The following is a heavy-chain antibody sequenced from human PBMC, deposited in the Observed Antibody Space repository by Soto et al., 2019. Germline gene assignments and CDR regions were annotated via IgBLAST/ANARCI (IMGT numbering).Heavy chain of an antibody. D-gene: IGHD1-26*01. CDR1: GFTFSTFY. V-gene: IGHV3-11*06. J-gene: IGHJ3*01. CDR2: LSSESTFI. Sequence: PGGSLRLSCAASGFTFSTFYINWVRQAPGKGLEWVSFLSSESTFISYADSVKGRFTISRDNSKKSLFLQMDSLRVEDTAVYYCARVRSGTYNAFDLWGQGTVVTVSS. CDR3: ARVRSGTYNAFDL.